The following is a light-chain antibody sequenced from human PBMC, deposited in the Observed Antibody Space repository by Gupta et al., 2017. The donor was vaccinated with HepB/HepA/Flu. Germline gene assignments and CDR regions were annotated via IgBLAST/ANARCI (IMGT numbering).Light chain of an antibody. CDR1: SSDICTYNY. CDR2: DVS. J-gene: IGLJ2*01. V-gene: IGLV2-14*03. CDR3: SAYTRRITLL. Sequence: SAMTQPASVSGSPGQTVTPSCSGTSSDICTYNYVSWYQHHTGKAPKLIIYDVSNRPSGVSNRFSGSKSGNTASLTISGPQAEDEADYYCSAYTRRITLLFGGGTKLTVL.